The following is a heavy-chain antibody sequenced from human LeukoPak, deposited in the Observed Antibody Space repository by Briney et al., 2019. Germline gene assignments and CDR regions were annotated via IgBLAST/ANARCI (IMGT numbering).Heavy chain of an antibody. Sequence: PSETLSLTCTVSGDSISSGNYYWSWIRQPAGKGLEWIGRIYTSGSTNYNPSLKSRVTISVDTSKNQFSLRLNSVTATDTAMYYCARGPYSYDSSGCFDYWDQGALVTVSS. J-gene: IGHJ4*02. V-gene: IGHV4-61*02. D-gene: IGHD3-22*01. CDR3: ARGPYSYDSSGCFDY. CDR1: GDSISSGNYY. CDR2: IYTSGST.